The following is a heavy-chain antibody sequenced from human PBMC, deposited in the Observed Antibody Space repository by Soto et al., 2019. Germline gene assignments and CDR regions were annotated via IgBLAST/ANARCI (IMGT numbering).Heavy chain of an antibody. CDR2: ISAYNGNT. Sequence: ASVKVSCKASCYTFTSYGISWVRQAPGQGLEWMGWISAYNGNTNYAQKLQGRATMTTDTSTSTAYMELRSLRSDDTAVYYCAREGRLLWFGELLYSPYYFDYWGQGTLVTVSS. CDR3: AREGRLLWFGELLYSPYYFDY. D-gene: IGHD3-10*01. V-gene: IGHV1-18*01. CDR1: CYTFTSYG. J-gene: IGHJ4*02.